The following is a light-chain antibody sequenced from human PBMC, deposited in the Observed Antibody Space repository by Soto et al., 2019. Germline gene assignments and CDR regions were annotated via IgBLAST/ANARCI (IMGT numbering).Light chain of an antibody. CDR3: QQYKSFSLT. Sequence: DIQMTQSPPTLSASVGDRVTITCRASQSISSWLAWYQQKPGKAPKLLIYKASSLESGVPSRFSGSGSGTEFSLTISSLQPDDFATYYCQQYKSFSLTFGGGTKVDIK. CDR1: QSISSW. CDR2: KAS. J-gene: IGKJ4*01. V-gene: IGKV1-5*03.